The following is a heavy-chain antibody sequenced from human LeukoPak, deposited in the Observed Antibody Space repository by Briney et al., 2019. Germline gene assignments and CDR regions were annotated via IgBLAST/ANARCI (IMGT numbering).Heavy chain of an antibody. CDR1: GYTFTSYG. Sequence: ASVKVSCKASGYTFTSYGISWVRQAPGQGLEWMGWISAYNGNTNYAQKLQGRVTLTTDTSTSTAYMELRSLRSEDTAVYYCARAKRGYRNSYYMDVWGKGTTVTVSS. V-gene: IGHV1-18*01. D-gene: IGHD5-18*01. J-gene: IGHJ6*03. CDR3: ARAKRGYRNSYYMDV. CDR2: ISAYNGNT.